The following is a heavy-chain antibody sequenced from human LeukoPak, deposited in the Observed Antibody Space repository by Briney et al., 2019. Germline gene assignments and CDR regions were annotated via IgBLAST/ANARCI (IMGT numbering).Heavy chain of an antibody. Sequence: PGGSLRLSCAASGFTFSSYGMHWVRQAPGKGLEWVAVIWYDGSNKYYADSVKGRFTISRDNSKNTLYLQMNSLRAEDTAVYYCARGSRPHYYDSSGYYHFAYWGQGTLVTVSS. CDR3: ARGSRPHYYDSSGYYHFAY. CDR2: IWYDGSNK. CDR1: GFTFSSYG. J-gene: IGHJ4*02. D-gene: IGHD3-22*01. V-gene: IGHV3-33*01.